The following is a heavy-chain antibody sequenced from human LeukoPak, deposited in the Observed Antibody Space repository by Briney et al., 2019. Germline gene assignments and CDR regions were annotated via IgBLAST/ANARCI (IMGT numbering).Heavy chain of an antibody. V-gene: IGHV4-34*01. D-gene: IGHD6-19*01. CDR2: INHSGST. CDR1: GGSFSGYY. Sequence: SETLSLTCAVYGGSFSGYYWSWIRQPPGKGLERIGEINHSGSTNYNPSLKSRVTISVDTSKNQFSLKLSSVTAADTAVYYCARGPGRAMYSSGWYRYGMDVWGQGTTVTVSS. J-gene: IGHJ6*02. CDR3: ARGPGRAMYSSGWYRYGMDV.